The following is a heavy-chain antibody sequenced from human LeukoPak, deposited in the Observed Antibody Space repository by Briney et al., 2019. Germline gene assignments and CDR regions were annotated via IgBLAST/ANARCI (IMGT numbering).Heavy chain of an antibody. J-gene: IGHJ6*03. V-gene: IGHV3-64*01. CDR2: ISSNGGST. Sequence: GGSLRLSCAASGFTFSSYAMHWVRQAPGKGLEYVSAISSNGGSTYYANSVKGRFTISRDNSKNTLYLQMGSLRAEDMAVYYCARDSTGKHYYYMDVWGKGTTVTVSS. CDR1: GFTFSSYA. D-gene: IGHD4-11*01. CDR3: ARDSTGKHYYYMDV.